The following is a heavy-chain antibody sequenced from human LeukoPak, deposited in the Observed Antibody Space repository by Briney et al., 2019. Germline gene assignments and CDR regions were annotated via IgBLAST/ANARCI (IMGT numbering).Heavy chain of an antibody. CDR2: ILSDGSST. Sequence: GGSLRLSCAASGFTFSNYWMHWVRQTPRKGLVWVSRILSDGSSTNYADSVKGRFTISRDNAKNTLYLQMNSLRAEDTAVYYCVRGYCSVTSCYFSSSYNWFDPWGQGTLVTVSS. CDR1: GFTFSNYW. D-gene: IGHD2-2*01. V-gene: IGHV3-74*01. CDR3: VRGYCSVTSCYFSSSYNWFDP. J-gene: IGHJ5*02.